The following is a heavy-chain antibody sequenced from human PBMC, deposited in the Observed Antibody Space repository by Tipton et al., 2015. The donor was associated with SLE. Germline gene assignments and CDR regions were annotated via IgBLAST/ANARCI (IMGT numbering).Heavy chain of an antibody. J-gene: IGHJ4*02. V-gene: IGHV4-34*01. Sequence: TLSLTCAVYGGSFSGYYWSWIRQPPGKGLEWIGEINHSGSTNYNPSLKSRVTISVDTSKNQFSLKLSSVTAADTAVYYCARGGDIVVVVAATKYYFDYWGQGTLVTVSS. D-gene: IGHD2-15*01. CDR3: ARGGDIVVVVAATKYYFDY. CDR2: INHSGST. CDR1: GGSFSGYY.